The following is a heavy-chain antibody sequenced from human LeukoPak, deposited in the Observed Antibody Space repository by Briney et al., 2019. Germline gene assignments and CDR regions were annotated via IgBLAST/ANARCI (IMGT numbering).Heavy chain of an antibody. V-gene: IGHV4-34*01. J-gene: IGHJ4*02. CDR1: GGSFSGYY. CDR2: INHSGST. Sequence: SETLSLTCAVYGGSFSGYYWSLIRQPPGKGLEWIGEINHSGSTNYNPSLKSRVTISVDTSKNQFSLKLSSVTAADTAVYYCARVLRFYYDSSGLDYWGQGTLVTVSS. CDR3: ARVLRFYYDSSGLDY. D-gene: IGHD3-22*01.